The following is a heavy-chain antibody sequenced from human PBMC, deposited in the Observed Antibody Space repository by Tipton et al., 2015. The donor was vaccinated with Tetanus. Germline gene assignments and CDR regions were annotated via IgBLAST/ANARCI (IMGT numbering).Heavy chain of an antibody. CDR2: TVIGSNKT. Sequence: QLVQSGAEVKKPGTSVKVSCKALGPTFSSSAVQWVRQARGKGLEWKGWTVIGSNKTKYAQKFQDRDTITRETSKSTAYMELSSLRSDDYAVYYYAAEDYYRSGCYSSWGQVTLVAVSS. CDR1: GPTFSSSA. J-gene: IGHJ5*02. D-gene: IGHD3-10*01. V-gene: IGHV1-58*01. CDR3: AAEDYYRSGCYSS.